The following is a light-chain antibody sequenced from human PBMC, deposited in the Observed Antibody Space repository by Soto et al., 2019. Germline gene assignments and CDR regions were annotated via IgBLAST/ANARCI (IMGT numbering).Light chain of an antibody. V-gene: IGKV3-15*01. Sequence: IVLTQSRETRSLSPGQRSTLSCRASQSVSSNLAWYQQKPGQAPRLLIYGASTRATGIPARFSGSGSGREFTLTSSRLQSEDSAVYSSQEYNNWPRKFGQGTKVDIK. J-gene: IGKJ1*01. CDR2: GAS. CDR3: QEYNNWPRK. CDR1: QSVSSN.